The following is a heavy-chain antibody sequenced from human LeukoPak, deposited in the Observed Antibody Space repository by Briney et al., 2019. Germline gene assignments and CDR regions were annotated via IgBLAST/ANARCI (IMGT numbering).Heavy chain of an antibody. Sequence: ASVKVSCKASGGTFSSYAISWVRQAPGQGLEWMGGIIPSGGSTSYAQKFQGRVTMTRGMSTSTVYMELSSLRSEDTAVYYCARPNYYDSSGYYYALGYWGQGTLVTVSS. V-gene: IGHV1-46*01. CDR3: ARPNYYDSSGYYYALGY. CDR1: GGTFSSYA. D-gene: IGHD3-22*01. J-gene: IGHJ4*02. CDR2: IIPSGGST.